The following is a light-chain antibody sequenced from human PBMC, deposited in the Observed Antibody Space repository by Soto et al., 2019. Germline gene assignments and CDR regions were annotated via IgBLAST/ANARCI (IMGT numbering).Light chain of an antibody. Sequence: QSVLTQPPSVSAAPGQKVTISCSGSSSNIGGNSVSWYQQLPGTAPKLLIYDDNKRPSGIPDRFSGSKSGTSATLGITGFQTGDEADYYCASWDSSLSAYVFGTGTKVTV. J-gene: IGLJ1*01. CDR1: SSNIGGNS. CDR3: ASWDSSLSAYV. V-gene: IGLV1-51*01. CDR2: DDN.